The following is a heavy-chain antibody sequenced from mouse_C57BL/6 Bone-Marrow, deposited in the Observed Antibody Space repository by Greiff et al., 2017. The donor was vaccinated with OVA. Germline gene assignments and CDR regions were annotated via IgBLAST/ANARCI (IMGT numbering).Heavy chain of an antibody. J-gene: IGHJ1*03. V-gene: IGHV1-39*01. CDR1: GYSFTDYN. Sequence: EVQLVESGPELVKPGASVKISCKASGYSFTDYNMHWVKQSNGKSLEWIGVINPNYGTTSYNQKFKGKATLTVDQSSSTTYMQLHSLTSEDSAVYYYAFYYDSSYRYFDFWGTGTTVTVSS. CDR3: AFYYDSSYRYFDF. CDR2: INPNYGTT. D-gene: IGHD1-1*01.